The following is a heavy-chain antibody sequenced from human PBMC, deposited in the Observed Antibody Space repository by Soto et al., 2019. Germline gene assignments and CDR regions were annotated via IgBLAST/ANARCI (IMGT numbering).Heavy chain of an antibody. V-gene: IGHV3-74*01. CDR1: GFSFSSFW. J-gene: IGHJ4*02. CDR3: ARGVYNSSGTDY. CDR2: INGDGSTT. Sequence: GGSLRLSCDASGFSFSSFWMHWVRQAPEKGLAWVSRINGDGSTTNSADSVRGRFTISRDTAKNPLFLQVNSLSAEDTAVYFCARGVYNSSGTDYWGQGALVTVSS. D-gene: IGHD3-22*01.